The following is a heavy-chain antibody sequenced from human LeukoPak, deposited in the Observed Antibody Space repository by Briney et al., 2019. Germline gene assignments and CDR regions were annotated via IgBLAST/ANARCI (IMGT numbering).Heavy chain of an antibody. J-gene: IGHJ4*02. CDR3: ARGNGYNYAY. Sequence: GRLTISRDNSKNSLYLQMNSLRPEDTALYYCARGNGYNYAYWGQGTLVTVSS. V-gene: IGHV3-43*01. D-gene: IGHD5-24*01.